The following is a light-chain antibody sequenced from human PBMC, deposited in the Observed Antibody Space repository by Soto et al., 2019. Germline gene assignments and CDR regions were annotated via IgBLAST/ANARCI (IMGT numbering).Light chain of an antibody. CDR3: QQSYSTPWT. CDR1: QSISSD. V-gene: IGKV1-39*01. Sequence: EIQVTQSPSSLSASVEDRVTITCRATQSISSDLNWYQQKTGNAPKLLIYAASSLQSGVPSRFSGSGSGTDFTLTISSLQPEDFATYYCQQSYSTPWTFGQG. CDR2: AAS. J-gene: IGKJ1*01.